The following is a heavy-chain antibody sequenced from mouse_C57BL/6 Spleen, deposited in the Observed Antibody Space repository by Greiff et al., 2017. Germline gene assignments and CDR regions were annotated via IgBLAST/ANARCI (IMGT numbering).Heavy chain of an antibody. CDR3: AIAYGNWYFDV. CDR2: ISDGGSYT. V-gene: IGHV5-4*03. D-gene: IGHD6-5*01. J-gene: IGHJ1*03. CDR1: GFTFSSYA. Sequence: DVMLVESGGGLVKPGGSLKLSCAASGFTFSSYAMYWVRQTPEKRLEWVATISDGGSYTYYPDNVKGRFTISRDNAKNNQYLQISHLKAEDTAMYYCAIAYGNWYFDVWGTGTTVTVSS.